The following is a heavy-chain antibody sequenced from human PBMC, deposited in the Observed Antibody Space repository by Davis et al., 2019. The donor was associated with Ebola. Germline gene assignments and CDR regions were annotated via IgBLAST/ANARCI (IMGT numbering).Heavy chain of an antibody. Sequence: SGPTLVKPTETLTLTCTVSGFALGHDKMGVSWVRQAPGKALEWLAHIFWNDEKSYSTSLMNRLSVSKDTSKSQVVLIMSNMDPEDTATYYIARSWEYNYDGNGYFFDYWGPGALVTVSS. CDR3: ARSWEYNYDGNGYFFDY. V-gene: IGHV2-26*01. CDR2: IFWNDEK. D-gene: IGHD3-22*01. J-gene: IGHJ4*02. CDR1: GFALGHDKMG.